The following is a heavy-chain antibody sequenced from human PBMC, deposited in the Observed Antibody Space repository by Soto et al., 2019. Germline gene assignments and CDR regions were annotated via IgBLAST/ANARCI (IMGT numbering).Heavy chain of an antibody. CDR1: GYTFTSYG. CDR3: ARAVEYYYDSSGYYWCAFDI. D-gene: IGHD3-22*01. CDR2: ISAYNGNT. Sequence: GASVKVSCKASGYTFTSYGISWVRQAPRQGLEWMGWISAYNGNTNYAQKLQGRVTMTTDTSTSTAYMELRSLRSDDTAVYYCARAVEYYYDSSGYYWCAFDIWGQGTMVTVSS. J-gene: IGHJ3*02. V-gene: IGHV1-18*01.